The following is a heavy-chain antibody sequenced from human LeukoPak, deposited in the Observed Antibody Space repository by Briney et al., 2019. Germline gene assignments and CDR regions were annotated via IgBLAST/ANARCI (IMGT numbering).Heavy chain of an antibody. CDR2: ISAYKGNT. Sequence: ASVKVSCKASGYTFSTYGISWVRQAPGQGLEWMGWISAYKGNTYYAQKLQGRVTMTTDTSTSTAYMELRSLRSEDTAVYYCAGDSSGYFLDYWGQGTLVTVSS. D-gene: IGHD3-22*01. J-gene: IGHJ4*02. V-gene: IGHV1-18*01. CDR3: AGDSSGYFLDY. CDR1: GYTFSTYG.